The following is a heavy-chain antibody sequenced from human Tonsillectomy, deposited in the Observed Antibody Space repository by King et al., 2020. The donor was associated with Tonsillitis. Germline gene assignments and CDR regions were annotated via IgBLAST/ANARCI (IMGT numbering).Heavy chain of an antibody. CDR2: ISYDGSNK. D-gene: IGHD3-22*01. Sequence: VQLVESGGGVVQPGRSLSLSCAASGFTFSTYGIHWVRQAPGKGLEWVALISYDGSNKYYADPVRGRFTISRNTSKNTVYLQMNSLRAEDTDVYYCARAYYYDTSRTPDYWGQGTLLTVSS. J-gene: IGHJ4*02. V-gene: IGHV3-33*05. CDR1: GFTFSTYG. CDR3: ARAYYYDTSRTPDY.